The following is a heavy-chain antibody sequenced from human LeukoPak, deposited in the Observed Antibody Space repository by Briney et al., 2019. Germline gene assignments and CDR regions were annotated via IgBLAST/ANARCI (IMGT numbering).Heavy chain of an antibody. CDR2: ISSSSSYI. CDR1: GFTFSSYS. CDR3: ARVPLIAAAGTSYYYYYYYMDV. D-gene: IGHD6-13*01. V-gene: IGHV3-21*01. J-gene: IGHJ6*03. Sequence: GGSLRLSCAASGFTFSSYSMNWVRQAPGKGLEWVSSISSSSSYIYYADSVKGRLTIARDNAKNSLYLQMNSLRAEDTAVYYCARVPLIAAAGTSYYYYYYYMDVWGKGTTVTVSS.